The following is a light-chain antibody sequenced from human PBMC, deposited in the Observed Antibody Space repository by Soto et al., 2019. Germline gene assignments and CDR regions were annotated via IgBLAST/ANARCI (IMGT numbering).Light chain of an antibody. CDR3: LQYGSAPWT. CDR1: ESVSNNY. J-gene: IGKJ1*01. Sequence: EIVLTQSPGTLSLSPGERATISYRDSESVSNNYLAWYQQKPGQAPRLLIYAASNRARGIPDRFGGSGSGTDFTLTVSTLDPEDFAVYYCLQYGSAPWTFGLGTKVEI. V-gene: IGKV3-20*01. CDR2: AAS.